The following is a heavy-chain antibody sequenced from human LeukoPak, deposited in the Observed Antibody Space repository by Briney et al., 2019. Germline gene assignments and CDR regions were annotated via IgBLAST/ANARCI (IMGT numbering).Heavy chain of an antibody. V-gene: IGHV4-34*01. CDR2: INHSGST. CDR3: ARGEEYYYDSGSFWVYYGMDV. D-gene: IGHD3-10*01. Sequence: SETLSLTCAVYGGSFSGSCWSWIRQPPGMGLEWIGEINHSGSTNYKASLKSRVAIPVDTSKSQFSLKLTSVTAADTAVYYCARGEEYYYDSGSFWVYYGMDVWGPGTTVTVSS. CDR1: GGSFSGSC. J-gene: IGHJ6*02.